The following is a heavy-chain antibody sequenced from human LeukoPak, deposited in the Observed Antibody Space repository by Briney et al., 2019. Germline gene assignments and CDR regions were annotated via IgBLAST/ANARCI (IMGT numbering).Heavy chain of an antibody. CDR3: ARDQFLDY. Sequence: GGSLRLSCAASGFTFSDYWIDWVRQAPGKGLEWVSSISRGGSSKYSADSVKGRFTISRDNAKNSLDLQMDSLRAEDTAVYYCARDQFLDYWGQGTLVTVSS. J-gene: IGHJ4*02. CDR2: ISRGGSSK. V-gene: IGHV3-11*01. CDR1: GFTFSDYW.